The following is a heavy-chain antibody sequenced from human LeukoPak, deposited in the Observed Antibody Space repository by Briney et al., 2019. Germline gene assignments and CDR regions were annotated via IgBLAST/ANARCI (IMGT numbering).Heavy chain of an antibody. CDR2: IYHSGST. CDR3: ARDRGSGRPIDY. D-gene: IGHD6-19*01. CDR1: GGSISSSNW. Sequence: NPSETLSLTCAVSGGSISSSNWWSWVRQPPGKGLEWIGEIYHSGSTNYNPSLKSRVTISVDKSKNQFSLKLSSVTAADTAVYYCARDRGSGRPIDYWGQGTLVTVSS. J-gene: IGHJ4*02. V-gene: IGHV4-4*02.